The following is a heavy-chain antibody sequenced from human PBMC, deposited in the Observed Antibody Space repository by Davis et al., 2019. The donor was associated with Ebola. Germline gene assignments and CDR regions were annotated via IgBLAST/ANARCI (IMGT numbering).Heavy chain of an antibody. D-gene: IGHD3-3*01. CDR2: MNPNSGNT. V-gene: IGHV1-8*01. CDR1: GYTFTSYD. J-gene: IGHJ6*02. Sequence: ASVKVSCKASGYTFTSYDINWVRQATGQGLEWMGWMNPNSGNTGYAQKFQGRVTMTRNTSISTAYMELSSLRSDDTAVYYCARERFLGTGMDVWGQGTTVTVSS. CDR3: ARERFLGTGMDV.